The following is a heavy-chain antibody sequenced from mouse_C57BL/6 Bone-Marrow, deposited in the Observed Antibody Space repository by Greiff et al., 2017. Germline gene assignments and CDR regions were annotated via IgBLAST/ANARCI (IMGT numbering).Heavy chain of an antibody. CDR2: ISDGGSYT. Sequence: EVKLMESGGGLVKPGGSLKLSCAASGFTFSSYAMSWVRQTPEKRLEWVATISDGGSYTYYPDNVKGRFTISRDNAKNNLYLQMSHLKSEDTAMYYCARDPIYYGNNFDYWGQGTTLTVSS. D-gene: IGHD2-1*01. CDR3: ARDPIYYGNNFDY. CDR1: GFTFSSYA. V-gene: IGHV5-4*01. J-gene: IGHJ2*01.